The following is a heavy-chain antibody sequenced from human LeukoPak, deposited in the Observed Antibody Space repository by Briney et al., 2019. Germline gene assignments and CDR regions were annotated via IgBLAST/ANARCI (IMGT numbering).Heavy chain of an antibody. J-gene: IGHJ4*02. CDR1: GYSFISYG. CDR2: ISTYNGHT. CDR3: ARGGVVITFLDY. V-gene: IGHV1-18*01. Sequence: ASVKVSCKASGYSFISYGISWVRQAPGQGLEWMGWISTYNGHTNYAQKLQGRVTMTTDTSTSTAYMEPRSLRSDDTAVYYCARGGVVITFLDYWGQGTLVTVSS. D-gene: IGHD3-22*01.